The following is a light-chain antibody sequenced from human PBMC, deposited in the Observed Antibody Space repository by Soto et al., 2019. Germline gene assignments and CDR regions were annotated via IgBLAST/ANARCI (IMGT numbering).Light chain of an antibody. Sequence: DIQMTQSPSSLSASVGDRVTITCQASQDISNYLNWYQQKPGKAPKLLIYDASNLETGVPSRFSGSGSGTDFTFTISSLQPEGIATYYCQQYDNLPLSITFGQGTRLEIK. CDR2: DAS. V-gene: IGKV1-33*01. J-gene: IGKJ5*01. CDR3: QQYDNLPLSIT. CDR1: QDISNY.